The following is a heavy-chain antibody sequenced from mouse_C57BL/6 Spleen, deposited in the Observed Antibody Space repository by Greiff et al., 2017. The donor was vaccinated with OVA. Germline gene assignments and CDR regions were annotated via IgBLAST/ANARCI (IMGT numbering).Heavy chain of an antibody. D-gene: IGHD1-1*01. Sequence: VQLQQSGPELVKPGASVKISCKASGYAFSSSWMNWVKQRPGKGLEWIGRIYPGDGDTNYNGKFKGKATLTADKSSSTAYMQLSSLKSEDSAVYFCAGSTGYAMDYWGQGTSVTVSS. CDR1: GYAFSSSW. J-gene: IGHJ4*01. CDR3: AGSTGYAMDY. V-gene: IGHV1-82*01. CDR2: IYPGDGDT.